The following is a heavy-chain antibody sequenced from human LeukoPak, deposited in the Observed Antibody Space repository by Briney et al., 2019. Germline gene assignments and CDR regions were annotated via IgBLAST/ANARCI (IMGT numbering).Heavy chain of an antibody. CDR2: ISISSSSI. J-gene: IGHJ4*02. V-gene: IGHV3-48*01. D-gene: IGHD3-22*01. Sequence: GRSLRLSCAASGFTFSTYSMNWVRQAPGKGLEWVSYISISSSSIYYADSVEGRFTISRDNAKNSLYLQINSLRAEDTAVYYCARQNGADYYYYFDSWGQGTPVTVSS. CDR3: ARQNGADYYYYFDS. CDR1: GFTFSTYS.